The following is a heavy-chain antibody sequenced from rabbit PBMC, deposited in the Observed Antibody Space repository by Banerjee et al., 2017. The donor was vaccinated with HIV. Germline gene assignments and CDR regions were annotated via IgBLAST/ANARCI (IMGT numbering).Heavy chain of an antibody. V-gene: IGHV1S40*01. J-gene: IGHJ4*01. CDR2: IYAGSRGST. Sequence: QSLEESGGDLVKPGASLTLTCTASGFSFSSSYYMCWVRQAPGKGLEWIACIYAGSRGSTYSASWAKGRFTISKTSSTTVTLQMAILTAADAAPYFCARDNVDASYAGYGYGINLWAKAPSSPYP. CDR1: GFSFSSSYY. D-gene: IGHD6-1*01. CDR3: ARDNVDASYAGYGYGINL.